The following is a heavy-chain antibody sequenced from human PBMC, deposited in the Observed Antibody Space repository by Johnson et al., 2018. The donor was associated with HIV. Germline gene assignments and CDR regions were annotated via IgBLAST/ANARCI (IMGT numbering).Heavy chain of an antibody. J-gene: IGHJ3*02. CDR2: IYSGGST. D-gene: IGHD3-10*01. V-gene: IGHV3-66*01. Sequence: VQLVESGGGLVQPGGSLRLSCAASGFTVSSNYMSWVRQAPGKGLEWVSVIYSGGSTYYADSVKGRFTISRDNSKNTLYLQMNSLRQDDTAVYSCYCTDHLGAGRESKGTFDIWGQGTMVTISS. CDR1: GFTVSSNY. CDR3: YCTDHLGAGRESKGTFDI.